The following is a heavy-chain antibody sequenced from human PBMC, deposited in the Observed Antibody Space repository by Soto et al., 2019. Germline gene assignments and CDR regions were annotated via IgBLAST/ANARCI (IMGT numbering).Heavy chain of an antibody. Sequence: SETLSLTCTVSGGSISSYYWSWIRQPPGKGLEWIGYIYYSGSTNYNPSLKSRVTISVDTSKNQFSLKLSSVTAADTAVYYCARVRFLEWLFPRNNWFDPWGQGTLVTVSS. CDR3: ARVRFLEWLFPRNNWFDP. J-gene: IGHJ5*02. V-gene: IGHV4-59*08. D-gene: IGHD3-3*01. CDR2: IYYSGST. CDR1: GGSISSYY.